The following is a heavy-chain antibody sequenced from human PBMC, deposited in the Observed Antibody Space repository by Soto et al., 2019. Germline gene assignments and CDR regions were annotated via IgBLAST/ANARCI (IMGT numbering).Heavy chain of an antibody. CDR1: GGTFSSYT. V-gene: IGHV1-69*02. CDR2: IIPILGIA. D-gene: IGHD4-17*01. Sequence: QVQLVQSGAEVKKPGSSVKVSCKASGGTFSSYTISWVRQAPGQGLEWMGRIIPILGIANYAQKFQGRVTITADKSTRTAYMELSSLRSEDTAVYYCARGGTTVVTSSYYFDYWGQGTLVTVSS. CDR3: ARGGTTVVTSSYYFDY. J-gene: IGHJ4*02.